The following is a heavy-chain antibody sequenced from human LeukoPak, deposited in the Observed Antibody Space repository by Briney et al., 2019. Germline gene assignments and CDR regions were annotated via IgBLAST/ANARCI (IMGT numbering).Heavy chain of an antibody. CDR2: ISSSSTYT. D-gene: IGHD2-15*01. CDR3: ARGGYCSGGSCYHSFDY. CDR1: GFTFSDYY. Sequence: GGSLRLSCAASGFTFSDYYMSWIRQAPGKGLECVSYISSSSTYTNYADSVKGRFTISRDNAKNSLYLQMNSLRAEDTAVYYCARGGYCSGGSCYHSFDYWGQGALVTVSS. J-gene: IGHJ4*02. V-gene: IGHV3-11*05.